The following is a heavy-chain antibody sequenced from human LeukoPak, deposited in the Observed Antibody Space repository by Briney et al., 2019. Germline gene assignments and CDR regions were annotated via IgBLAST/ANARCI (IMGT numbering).Heavy chain of an antibody. V-gene: IGHV1-8*01. Sequence: ASVKVSCKASGYTFTSYDINWVRQATGQGLEWMGWMNPNSGNTGYAQKFQGRVTMTRNTSISTAYMELSSLRSEDTAVYYCARVVLRYFDWLYAFDIWGQGTMVTVSS. CDR2: MNPNSGNT. CDR1: GYTFTSYD. CDR3: ARVVLRYFDWLYAFDI. D-gene: IGHD3-9*01. J-gene: IGHJ3*02.